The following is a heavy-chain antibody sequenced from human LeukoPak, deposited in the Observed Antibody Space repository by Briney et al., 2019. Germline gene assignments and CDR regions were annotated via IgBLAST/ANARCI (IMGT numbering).Heavy chain of an antibody. Sequence: GASVKVSCKASGYTFTSYGISWVRQAPGQGLEWMGWISAYNGNTNYAQKLQGRVTMTTDTSTSTAYMELRSLRSDDTAVYYCARLPISKGVYYYYMDVWGKGTTVTVSS. CDR1: GYTFTSYG. V-gene: IGHV1-18*01. CDR3: ARLPISKGVYYYYMDV. D-gene: IGHD3-10*01. CDR2: ISAYNGNT. J-gene: IGHJ6*03.